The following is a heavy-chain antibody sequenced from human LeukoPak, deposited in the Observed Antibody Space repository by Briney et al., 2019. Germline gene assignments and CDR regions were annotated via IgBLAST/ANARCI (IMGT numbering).Heavy chain of an antibody. CDR3: ASQDYYDSVLDY. V-gene: IGHV4-61*02. Sequence: TLSLTCTVSGGSISSGSYYWSWIRQPAGTGLEWIGRIYTSGSTNYNPSLKSRVTISVDTSKNQFSLKLSSVTAADTAVYYCASQDYYDSVLDYWGQGTLVTVSS. CDR2: IYTSGST. D-gene: IGHD3-22*01. CDR1: GGSISSGSYY. J-gene: IGHJ4*02.